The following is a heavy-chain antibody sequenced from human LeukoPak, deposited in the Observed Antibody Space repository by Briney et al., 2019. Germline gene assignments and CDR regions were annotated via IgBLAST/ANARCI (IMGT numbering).Heavy chain of an antibody. CDR2: IYPSDSDT. J-gene: IGHJ4*02. V-gene: IGHV5-51*01. Sequence: GESLKISCKGSGYTFSNYWIAWVRQMPRKGLEWMGIIYPSDSDTRYSPSFQGHVTISADKSISTAYLQWSSLKASDTAMYYCARPYYYGSPFYIDYWGQGTLATVSS. D-gene: IGHD3-10*01. CDR1: GYTFSNYW. CDR3: ARPYYYGSPFYIDY.